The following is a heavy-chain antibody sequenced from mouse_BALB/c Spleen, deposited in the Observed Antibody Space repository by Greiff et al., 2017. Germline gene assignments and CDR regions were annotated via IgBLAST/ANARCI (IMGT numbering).Heavy chain of an antibody. CDR1: GDSITSGY. Sequence: EVQLQQSGPSLVKPSQTLSLTCSVTGDSITSGYWNWIRKFPGNKLEYMGYISYSGSTYYNPSLKSRISITRDTSKNQYYLQLNSVTTEDTATYYCARGDYRLAWFAYWGQGTLVTVSA. V-gene: IGHV3-8*02. J-gene: IGHJ3*01. D-gene: IGHD2-14*01. CDR2: ISYSGST. CDR3: ARGDYRLAWFAY.